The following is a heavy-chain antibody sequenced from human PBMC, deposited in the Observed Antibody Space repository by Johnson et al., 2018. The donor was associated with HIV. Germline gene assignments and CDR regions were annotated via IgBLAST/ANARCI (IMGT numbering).Heavy chain of an antibody. CDR1: GFTFSIYW. V-gene: IGHV3-7*01. CDR3: ARDGRKLTYYYDSSGYDDAFDI. Sequence: EVQLVESGGGLVQPGGSLRLSCAASGFTFSIYWMSWVRQAPGKGLEWVANIKQDGSEKYYVDSVKGRFTISRDNAKNSLYLQMNSLRAEDTAVYYCARDGRKLTYYYDSSGYDDAFDIWGQGTMVTVSS. CDR2: IKQDGSEK. J-gene: IGHJ3*02. D-gene: IGHD3-22*01.